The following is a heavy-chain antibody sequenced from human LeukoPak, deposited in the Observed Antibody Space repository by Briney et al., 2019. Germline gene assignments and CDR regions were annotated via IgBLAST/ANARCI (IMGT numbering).Heavy chain of an antibody. CDR3: ARDGFWVAGADARGYYYYGMDV. CDR1: GGSFSGYY. J-gene: IGHJ6*02. D-gene: IGHD3/OR15-3a*01. Sequence: SETLSLTCAVYGGSFSGYYWSWIRQPPGKGLEWIGEINHSGSTNYNPSLKSRVTMSVDTSKNQFSLKLSSVTAADTAVYYCARDGFWVAGADARGYYYYGMDVWGQGTTVTVSS. CDR2: INHSGST. V-gene: IGHV4-34*01.